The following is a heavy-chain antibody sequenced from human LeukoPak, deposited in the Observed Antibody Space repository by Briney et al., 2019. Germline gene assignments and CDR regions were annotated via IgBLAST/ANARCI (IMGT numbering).Heavy chain of an antibody. V-gene: IGHV1-2*02. CDR2: INPNSGGT. CDR3: ARAIRYFDPYYGMDV. Sequence: ASVKVPCKASGYTFTGYYMHWVRQAPGQGLGLMGWINPNSGGTNYAQKFQGRVTMTRDTSISTAYMELSRLRSDDTAVYYCARAIRYFDPYYGMDVWGQGTTVTVSS. J-gene: IGHJ6*02. D-gene: IGHD3-9*01. CDR1: GYTFTGYY.